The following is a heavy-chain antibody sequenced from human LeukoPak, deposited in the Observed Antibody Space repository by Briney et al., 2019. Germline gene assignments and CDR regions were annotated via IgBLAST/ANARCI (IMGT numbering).Heavy chain of an antibody. CDR3: ATYYYDSSGYYSFDY. Sequence: ASVKVSCKASGGTFSSYAISWVRQAPGQGLEWMGGIIPIFGTANYAQKFRGRVTITTDESTSTAYMELSSLRSEDTAVYYCATYYYDSSGYYSFDYWGQGTLVTVSS. CDR1: GGTFSSYA. V-gene: IGHV1-69*05. CDR2: IIPIFGTA. D-gene: IGHD3-22*01. J-gene: IGHJ4*02.